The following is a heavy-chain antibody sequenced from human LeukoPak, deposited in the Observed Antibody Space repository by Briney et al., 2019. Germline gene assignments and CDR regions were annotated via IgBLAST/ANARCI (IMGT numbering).Heavy chain of an antibody. CDR2: ISAYNGNT. CDR3: ARTQYSSSWPYYYYYYMDV. Sequence: ASVKVSCKASGYTFTSYGISWVRQAPGQGLEWMGWISAYNGNTNYAQKLQGRVTMTTDTSTSTAYMELRSLRSDDTAVYYCARTQYSSSWPYYYYYYMDVWGKGTTATVSS. CDR1: GYTFTSYG. D-gene: IGHD6-13*01. J-gene: IGHJ6*03. V-gene: IGHV1-18*01.